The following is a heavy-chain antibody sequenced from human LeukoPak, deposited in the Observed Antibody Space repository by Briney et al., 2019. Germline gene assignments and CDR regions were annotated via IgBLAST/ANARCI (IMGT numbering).Heavy chain of an antibody. D-gene: IGHD2-2*01. V-gene: IGHV3-48*01. CDR3: ARESRRYCSSTSCYSVC. CDR1: GFTFSSYS. J-gene: IGHJ4*02. Sequence: GGSLRLSCAASGFTFSSYSMNWVRQAPGKGLEWVSYISSSSSTIYYADSVKGRFTISRDNAKNSLYLQMNSLRAEDTAVYYCARESRRYCSSTSCYSVCWGQGTLVTVSS. CDR2: ISSSSSTI.